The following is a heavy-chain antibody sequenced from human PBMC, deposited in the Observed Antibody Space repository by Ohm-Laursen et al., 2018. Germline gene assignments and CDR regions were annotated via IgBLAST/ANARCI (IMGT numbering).Heavy chain of an antibody. CDR1: GFTFRSYS. Sequence: SLRFSCAASGFTFRSYSMAWVRQAPGKGLEWVSSISSDATGTNYAEFAKGRFTISRDNSKSTLYLQMNNLRVEDTALYYCVKGRQLVRNGMDVWGQGTTVTVSS. CDR2: ISSDATGT. V-gene: IGHV3-23*01. J-gene: IGHJ6*02. CDR3: VKGRQLVRNGMDV. D-gene: IGHD6-6*01.